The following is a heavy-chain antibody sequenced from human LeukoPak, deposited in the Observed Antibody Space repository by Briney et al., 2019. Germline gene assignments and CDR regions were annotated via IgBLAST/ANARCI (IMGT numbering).Heavy chain of an antibody. CDR1: GVSRRTSGVG. V-gene: IGHV2-5*02. Sequence: SGPTLVKPTQTLTLTYHFPGVSRRTSGVGVGWIRQPPGKALEWLALIYWDDDKRYSPSLKSRLTITKDTSKNQVLLTMTNIHAVDTAAYYCPHLITLVQGVMIGRGIDYWGQGTLVSVSS. CDR3: PHLITLVQGVMIGRGIDY. CDR2: IYWDDDK. J-gene: IGHJ4*02. D-gene: IGHD3-10*01.